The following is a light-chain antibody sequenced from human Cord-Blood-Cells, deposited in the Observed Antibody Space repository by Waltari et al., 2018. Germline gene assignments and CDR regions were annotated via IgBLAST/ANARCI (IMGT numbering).Light chain of an antibody. J-gene: IGKJ2*03. V-gene: IGKV3-11*01. CDR1: QSVSRY. Sequence: EIVLTQSPATLSLSPGERATLSCRASQSVSRYLAWYQQKPGQAPRLLIYDASNRATGIPARFSGSGSGTDFTLTISSLEPEDFAVYYCQQRSNWPPSF. CDR3: QQRSNWPPS. CDR2: DAS.